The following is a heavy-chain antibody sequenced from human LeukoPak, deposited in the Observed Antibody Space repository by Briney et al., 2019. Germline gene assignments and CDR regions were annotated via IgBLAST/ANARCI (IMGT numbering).Heavy chain of an antibody. CDR2: ISGSGGST. CDR1: GFTFSSYA. V-gene: IGHV3-23*01. Sequence: PGGSLRPSCAASGFTFSSYAMSWVRQAPGKGPEWVSAISGSGGSTYYTDSVKGRFTISRDNSKNTLYLQMNSLRAEDTAVYYCAKDVGYCSRWGQGTLVTVSS. CDR3: AKDVGYCSR. D-gene: IGHD2-15*01. J-gene: IGHJ4*02.